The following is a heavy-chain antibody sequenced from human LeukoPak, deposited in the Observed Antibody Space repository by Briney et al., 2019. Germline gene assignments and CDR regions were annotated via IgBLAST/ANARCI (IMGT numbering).Heavy chain of an antibody. V-gene: IGHV4-4*02. J-gene: IGHJ4*02. CDR2: VYHTGST. CDR3: ACYYNSGGYRLDY. D-gene: IGHD3-22*01. Sequence: SETLSLTCAVSGGSISSPNWWTWVRRPPGKGLEWIGEVYHTGSTSYSPSLKSRVTMSVDKSKNQFSLTLSSLTAADTAVYICACYYNSGGYRLDYWGQGTLVTVSS. CDR1: GGSISSPNW.